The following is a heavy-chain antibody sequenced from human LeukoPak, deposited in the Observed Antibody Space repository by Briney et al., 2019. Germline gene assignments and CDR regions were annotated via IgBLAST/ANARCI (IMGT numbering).Heavy chain of an antibody. J-gene: IGHJ4*02. D-gene: IGHD3-3*01. CDR3: ASTTDITIFGVVPLFDY. CDR2: IIPIFGTA. Sequence: SVKVSCKASGGTFSSYAISWVRQAPGQGLEWMGGIIPIFGTANYAQKFQGRVTITADESTSTAYMELSSLRSEDTAVYYCASTTDITIFGVVPLFDYWGQGTLVTVSS. V-gene: IGHV1-69*13. CDR1: GGTFSSYA.